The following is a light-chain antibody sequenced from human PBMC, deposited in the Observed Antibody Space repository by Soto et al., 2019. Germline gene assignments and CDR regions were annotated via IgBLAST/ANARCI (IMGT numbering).Light chain of an antibody. J-gene: IGKJ1*01. Sequence: DIQLTQSPSFLSASVGDRVTITCRASQDISSYLVWYQQKPGKAPKLLIYAASTVQSGVPSRFGGSGSRTEFTLTISRQQPEDSATYYWQQVNSYPRTFGQGTKVEIK. CDR1: QDISSY. CDR2: AAS. V-gene: IGKV1-9*01. CDR3: QQVNSYPRT.